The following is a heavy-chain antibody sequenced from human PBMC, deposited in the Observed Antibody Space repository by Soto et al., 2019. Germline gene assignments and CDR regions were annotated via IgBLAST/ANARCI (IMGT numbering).Heavy chain of an antibody. CDR2: INPNSGGT. J-gene: IGHJ4*02. D-gene: IGHD3-9*01. Sequence: RASVKVSCKASGYTFTGYYMHWVRQAPGQGLEWMGWINPNSGGTNYAQKFQGRVTITADESTSTAYMELSSLRSEDTAVYYCARVDRTEMASVYWGQGTLVTVSS. V-gene: IGHV1-2*02. CDR3: ARVDRTEMASVY. CDR1: GYTFTGYY.